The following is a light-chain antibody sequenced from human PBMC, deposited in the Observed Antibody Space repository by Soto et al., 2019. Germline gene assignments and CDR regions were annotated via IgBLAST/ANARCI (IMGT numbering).Light chain of an antibody. V-gene: IGKV3D-15*01. CDR2: GAS. CDR1: QSVSSN. CDR3: QQYNNWPPIT. Sequence: EIGMTQCPGTLSVSPGERATLSCMASQSVSSNLAWYQQKPGQAPRLLIYGASSRATGIPDRFSGSGSGTEFTLTISSLQSEDFAVYYCQQYNNWPPITFGQGGRLEIK. J-gene: IGKJ5*01.